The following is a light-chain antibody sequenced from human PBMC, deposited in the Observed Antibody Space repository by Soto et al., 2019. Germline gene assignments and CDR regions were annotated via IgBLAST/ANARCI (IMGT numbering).Light chain of an antibody. CDR1: QSVSIL. Sequence: EIGRPQSPATLSVSPGERATLSCRASQSVSILLAWYQQKPGQAPRLLMFRTSSRATGFPARFSGSGSGTEFNLTISSLQSEDFGVYYCQQYNNWPRATFGGGTKVDIK. V-gene: IGKV3-15*01. CDR3: QQYNNWPRAT. CDR2: RTS. J-gene: IGKJ4*01.